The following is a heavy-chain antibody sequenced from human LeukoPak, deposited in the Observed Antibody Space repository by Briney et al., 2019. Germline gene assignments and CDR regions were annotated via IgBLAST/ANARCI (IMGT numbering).Heavy chain of an antibody. D-gene: IGHD3-3*01. CDR3: ARDYAGITIFGVVPVI. CDR1: GFTFSTYT. J-gene: IGHJ3*02. V-gene: IGHV3-30*04. Sequence: PGGSLRLSCAASGFTFSTYTMHWVRQAPGKGLEWVAVISYDGSNKYYADSVKGRFTISRDNAKNSLYLQMNSLRAEDTAVYYCARDYAGITIFGVVPVIWGQGTMVTVSS. CDR2: ISYDGSNK.